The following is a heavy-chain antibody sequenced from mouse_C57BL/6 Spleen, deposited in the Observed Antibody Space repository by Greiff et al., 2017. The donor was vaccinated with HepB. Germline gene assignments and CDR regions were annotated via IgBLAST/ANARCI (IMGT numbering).Heavy chain of an antibody. V-gene: IGHV1-54*01. CDR1: GYAFTNYL. CDR2: INPGSGGT. CDR3: ARALVTTVVATKGCDY. Sequence: QVHVKQSGAELVRPGTSVKVSCKASGYAFTNYLIEWVKQRPGQGLEWIGVINPGSGGTNYNEKFKGKATLTADKSSSTAYMQLSSLTSEDSAVYFCARALVTTVVATKGCDYWGQGTTLTVSS. J-gene: IGHJ2*01. D-gene: IGHD1-1*01.